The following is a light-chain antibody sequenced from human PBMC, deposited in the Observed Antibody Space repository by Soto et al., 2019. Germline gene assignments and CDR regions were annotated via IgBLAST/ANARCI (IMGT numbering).Light chain of an antibody. CDR3: QQSYSTLWT. CDR1: QSVRSY. Sequence: EIVLTQSPGTLSLSPGERATLSCRASQSVRSYLAWYQQKPGQAPRLLIYDASNRATGIPARFSGSGSGTDFTLTISSLQPEDFATCYCQQSYSTLWTFGQGTKVDIK. J-gene: IGKJ1*01. V-gene: IGKV3-11*01. CDR2: DAS.